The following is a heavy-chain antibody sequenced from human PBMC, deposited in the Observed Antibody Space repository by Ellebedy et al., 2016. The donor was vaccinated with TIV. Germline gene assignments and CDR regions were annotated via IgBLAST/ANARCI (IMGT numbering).Heavy chain of an antibody. D-gene: IGHD2-15*01. Sequence: AASVKVSCKASGGTFSSYAINWVRQATGQGLEWMGWMNPNSGNTGYAQKFQGRVTMTRNTSISTAYMEQSSLRSEDTAVYYCASWDVVVVAATVYYYGMDVWGQGTTVTVSS. CDR1: GGTFSSYA. CDR2: MNPNSGNT. CDR3: ASWDVVVVAATVYYYGMDV. V-gene: IGHV1-8*02. J-gene: IGHJ6*02.